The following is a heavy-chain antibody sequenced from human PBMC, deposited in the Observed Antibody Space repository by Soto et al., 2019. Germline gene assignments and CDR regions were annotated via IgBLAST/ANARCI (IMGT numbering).Heavy chain of an antibody. Sequence: GASVKVSCKASGYTFTSYGISWVRQAPGQGLEWMGWISAYNGNTNYAQKLQGRVTMTTDTSTSTAYMELRSLRSDDTAVHYCARNQYCSGGSCYDWFDPWGQGTLVTVSS. CDR3: ARNQYCSGGSCYDWFDP. V-gene: IGHV1-18*01. D-gene: IGHD2-15*01. J-gene: IGHJ5*02. CDR2: ISAYNGNT. CDR1: GYTFTSYG.